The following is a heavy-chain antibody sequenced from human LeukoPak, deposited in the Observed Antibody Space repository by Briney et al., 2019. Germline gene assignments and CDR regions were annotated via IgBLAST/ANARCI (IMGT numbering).Heavy chain of an antibody. CDR3: ARAPTYDSSGYYLDY. CDR1: GFTFSSYA. Sequence: PGGSLRLSCAASGFTFSSYAMHWVRQAAGKGLEWVAVISYDGSNKYYADSVKGRFTISRDNSKNTLYLQMNSLRAEDTAVYYCARAPTYDSSGYYLDYWGQGTLVTVSS. D-gene: IGHD3-22*01. V-gene: IGHV3-30-3*01. J-gene: IGHJ4*02. CDR2: ISYDGSNK.